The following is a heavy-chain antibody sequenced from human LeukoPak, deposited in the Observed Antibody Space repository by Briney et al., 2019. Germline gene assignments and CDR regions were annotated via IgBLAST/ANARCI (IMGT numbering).Heavy chain of an antibody. Sequence: GGSLRLSCAVSGFTFSDYSMSWVRQAPGKGLEWISYISSRGTAMYYADSVKGRFSISRDNAKESLYLQMNSLRAEDTAVYYCARSDLVGYSGYDLDYWGQGTLVTVSS. V-gene: IGHV3-11*01. CDR2: ISSRGTAM. CDR3: ARSDLVGYSGYDLDY. D-gene: IGHD5-12*01. CDR1: GFTFSDYS. J-gene: IGHJ4*02.